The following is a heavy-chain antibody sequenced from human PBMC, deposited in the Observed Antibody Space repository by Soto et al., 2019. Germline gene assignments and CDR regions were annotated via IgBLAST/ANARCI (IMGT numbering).Heavy chain of an antibody. CDR3: SHGSGWVSEY. Sequence: QITLKESGPTLVKPTQTLTLTCSFSGFSLTSTAVGVNRIRQPPGKALEWLALIYWDDDNHFSPSLKSRLSVTEDTTKNQVVLTMTNIDPVDTATYYCSHGSGWVSEYWGQGILVTVSS. V-gene: IGHV2-5*02. CDR1: GFSLTSTAVG. J-gene: IGHJ4*02. CDR2: IYWDDDN. D-gene: IGHD6-19*01.